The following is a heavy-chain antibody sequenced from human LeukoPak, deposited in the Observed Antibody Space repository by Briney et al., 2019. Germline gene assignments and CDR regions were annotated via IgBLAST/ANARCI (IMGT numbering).Heavy chain of an antibody. CDR1: GGSISSSSYY. CDR3: ATHFPPGDYFDY. V-gene: IGHV4-39*01. Sequence: SETLSLTCTVSGGSISSSSYYWGWIRQPPGKGLEWIGSIYYSGSTYYNPSLKSRVTISVDTSKNQFPLKLSSVTAADTAVYYCATHFPPGDYFDYWGQGTLVTVSS. CDR2: IYYSGST. D-gene: IGHD4-17*01. J-gene: IGHJ4*02.